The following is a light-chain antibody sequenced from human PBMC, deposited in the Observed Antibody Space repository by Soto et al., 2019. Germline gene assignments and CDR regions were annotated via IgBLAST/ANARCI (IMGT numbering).Light chain of an antibody. CDR2: GAS. CDR3: QQYYSIPFT. J-gene: IGKJ2*01. Sequence: DFVMTQAPDSLSVSLGERATINCKSSQSGLYNSNNKNHLGWFQQKPGHPPKLLIYGASFRPSGVPDRFSGSGSGTDCTLTISRLQAEDVAVYYCQQYYSIPFTFGQGTKLEI. V-gene: IGKV4-1*01. CDR1: QSGLYNSNNKNH.